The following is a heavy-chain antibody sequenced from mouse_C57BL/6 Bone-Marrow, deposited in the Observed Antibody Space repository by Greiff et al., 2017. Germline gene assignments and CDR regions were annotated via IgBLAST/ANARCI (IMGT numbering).Heavy chain of an antibody. D-gene: IGHD2-4*01. J-gene: IGHJ4*01. CDR3: ARGYDYDYAMDY. Sequence: EVQLQQSGPELVKPGASVKISCKASGYSFTDYNMNWVKQSNGKSLEWIGVINPNYGTTSYNQKFKGKATLTVDQSSSTAYRQLNSLTSESAAVYYCARGYDYDYAMDYWGQGTSVTVSS. CDR1: GYSFTDYN. CDR2: INPNYGTT. V-gene: IGHV1-39*01.